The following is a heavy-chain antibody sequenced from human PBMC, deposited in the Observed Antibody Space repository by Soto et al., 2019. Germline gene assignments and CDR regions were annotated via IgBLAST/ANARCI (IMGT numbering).Heavy chain of an antibody. CDR1: GGSISSGGYY. Sequence: QVQLQESGPGLVKPSQTLSLTCTVSGGSISSGGYYWSWIRQHPGKGLEWIGYIYYSGSTYYNPSLKCRVTISVDSSKNQLYLKLSSVPGAVTAVYYCASFHYCTCGGCYMDYWGQGTLVTVSS. J-gene: IGHJ4*02. CDR3: ASFHYCTCGGCYMDY. D-gene: IGHD2-8*02. V-gene: IGHV4-31*03. CDR2: IYYSGST.